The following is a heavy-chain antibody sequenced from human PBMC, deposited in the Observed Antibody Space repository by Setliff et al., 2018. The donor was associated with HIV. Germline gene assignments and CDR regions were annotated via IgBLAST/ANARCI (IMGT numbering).Heavy chain of an antibody. Sequence: PGGSLSLSCAASGFTFSTYPIFWVRQTPGKGLEWVAVISFDGSDKFYADSVRGRFTISRDNSENTLFLQMNSLRPEDTAVYYCARAGSSRYFDYWGQGTLVTVSS. J-gene: IGHJ4*02. CDR1: GFTFSTYP. CDR2: ISFDGSDK. V-gene: IGHV3-30*04. CDR3: ARAGSSRYFDY. D-gene: IGHD2-2*01.